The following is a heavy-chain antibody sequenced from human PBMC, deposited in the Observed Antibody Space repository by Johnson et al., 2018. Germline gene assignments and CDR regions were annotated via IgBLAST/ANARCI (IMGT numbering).Heavy chain of an antibody. Sequence: QVQLVQSGAEVKKPGASVKVSCKASGYTFTSYYMHWVRQAPGQGLEWMGIINPSGGYTSYAQKFQGRVTMTRDTSTDTLYMELSSLRSEDTAVYYWARAPYADFYYYMDVWGKGTTVTVSS. J-gene: IGHJ6*03. CDR1: GYTFTSYY. CDR2: INPSGGYT. D-gene: IGHD4-17*01. CDR3: ARAPYADFYYYMDV. V-gene: IGHV1-46*01.